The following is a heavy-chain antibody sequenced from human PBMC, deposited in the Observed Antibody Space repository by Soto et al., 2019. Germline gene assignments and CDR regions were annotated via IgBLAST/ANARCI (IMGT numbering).Heavy chain of an antibody. CDR1: GGTFSSYT. J-gene: IGHJ6*02. Sequence: QVQLVQSGAEVKKPGSSVKVSCKASGGTFSSYTISWVRQAPGQGLGWMGRIIPILGIANYAQKFQGRVTITADKSTSTAYMELSSLRSEDTAVYYCARYCGGDCYNADGMDVWGQGTTVTVSS. CDR3: ARYCGGDCYNADGMDV. V-gene: IGHV1-69*02. D-gene: IGHD2-21*02. CDR2: IIPILGIA.